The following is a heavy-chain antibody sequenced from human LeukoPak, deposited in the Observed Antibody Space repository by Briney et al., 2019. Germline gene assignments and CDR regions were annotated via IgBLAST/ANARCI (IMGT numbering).Heavy chain of an antibody. V-gene: IGHV4-59*01. CDR1: GGSISTYY. D-gene: IGHD6-6*01. CDR3: ARGGAARLHFQN. Sequence: SETLSLTCTVSGGSISTYYWNWIRQPPGKGLEWVGYIYHSGSTNYNPSLQSRVTISVDTSKNQFSLNLNSVTAADTAVYYCARGGAARLHFQNWGQGTLVTVSS. CDR2: IYHSGST. J-gene: IGHJ1*01.